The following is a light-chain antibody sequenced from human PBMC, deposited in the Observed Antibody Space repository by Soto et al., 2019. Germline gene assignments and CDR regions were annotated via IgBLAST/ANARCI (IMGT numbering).Light chain of an antibody. CDR3: QQYGSSPYT. CDR2: GAS. Sequence: DIVLTQSPGTLSLSPWERATLSCRASQSINSNYLAWFQQKPGQSPRLPIYGASSRPTGIPDRVSGSGSGTDCTLTVSRLEHEDFAMYYCQQYGSSPYTFGLGTRLEIK. J-gene: IGKJ5*01. CDR1: QSINSNY. V-gene: IGKV3-20*01.